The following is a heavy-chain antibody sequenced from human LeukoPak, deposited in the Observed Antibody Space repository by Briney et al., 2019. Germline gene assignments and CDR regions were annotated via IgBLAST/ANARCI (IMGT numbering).Heavy chain of an antibody. CDR2: IIPIFGTA. CDR1: GGTFSSYA. CDR3: ASGYDSSGYYYSQY. D-gene: IGHD3-22*01. J-gene: IGHJ4*02. Sequence: SVKVSCKASGGTFSSYAISWVRHAPGQGLEWMGGIIPIFGTANYAQKFQGRVTITADESTSTAYMELSSLRAEDTAVYYCASGYDSSGYYYSQYWGQGTLVTVSS. V-gene: IGHV1-69*13.